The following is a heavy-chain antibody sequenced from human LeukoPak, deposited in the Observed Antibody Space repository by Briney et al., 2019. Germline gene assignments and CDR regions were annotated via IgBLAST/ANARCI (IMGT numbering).Heavy chain of an antibody. J-gene: IGHJ4*02. CDR3: AREPDIVVVPAASLDY. CDR2: ISYDGSNK. CDR1: GFTFSSYA. D-gene: IGHD2-2*01. Sequence: PGGSLRLSCAASGFTFSSYAMHWVRQAPGKRLEWVAVISYDGSNKYYADSVKGRFTISRDNSKNTLYLQMNSLRAEDTAVYYCAREPDIVVVPAASLDYWGQGTLVTVSS. V-gene: IGHV3-30-3*01.